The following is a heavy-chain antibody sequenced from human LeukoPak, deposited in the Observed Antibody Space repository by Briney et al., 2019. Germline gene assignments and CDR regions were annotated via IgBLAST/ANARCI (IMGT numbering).Heavy chain of an antibody. V-gene: IGHV3-53*01. CDR1: GLTVRSSY. J-gene: IGHJ5*02. CDR3: ARVFMPGEFDP. Sequence: PGGSLRLSCVASGLTVRSSYMSWVRQAPGKGLEWVLLIYSGGSTYYADSVKGRFTISRDNSKNTLYLQLNSLRAEDTAVYYCARVFMPGEFDPWGQGTLVTVSS. D-gene: IGHD3-16*01. CDR2: IYSGGST.